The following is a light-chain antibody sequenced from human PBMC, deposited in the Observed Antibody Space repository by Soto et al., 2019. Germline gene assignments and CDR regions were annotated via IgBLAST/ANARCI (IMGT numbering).Light chain of an antibody. V-gene: IGLV2-23*01. Sequence: SALTQPASVSGSPGQSITISCTGTSSDVGSYNLVSWYQHHPGKAPKLMIYEGSKRPSGVSNRFSGSKSGNTASLTISGLQAEDEADYYCCSYAGSNIRVFGGGTKLTVL. CDR2: EGS. J-gene: IGLJ2*01. CDR3: CSYAGSNIRV. CDR1: SSDVGSYNL.